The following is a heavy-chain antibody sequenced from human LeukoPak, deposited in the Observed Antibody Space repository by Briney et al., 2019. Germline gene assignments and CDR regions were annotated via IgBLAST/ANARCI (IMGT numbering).Heavy chain of an antibody. D-gene: IGHD1-26*01. V-gene: IGHV3-7*04. CDR3: ARGYSGSYRIDY. CDR1: GFTLSNHW. CDR2: VNRDGSET. J-gene: IGHJ4*02. Sequence: GGSLRLSCAASGFTLSNHWMTWVRQVPGRGPEWVANVNRDGSETYYLDSMKGRFTISKDNAKNSLYLQMNSLRAEDTAVYYCARGYSGSYRIDYWGQGTLVTVSS.